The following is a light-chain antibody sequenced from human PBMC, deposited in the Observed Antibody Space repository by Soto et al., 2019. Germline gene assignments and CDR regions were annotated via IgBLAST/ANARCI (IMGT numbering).Light chain of an antibody. V-gene: IGLV2-11*01. CDR2: DVT. CDR3: CSYAGSYPVV. CDR1: SSDVGGYNY. Sequence: QSVLTQPRSVSGSPGQSVTISCTGTSSDVGGYNYVSWYQQHPGKAPKLMIYDVTKRPSGVPDRFSGSKSGNTASLTISGIQADDEADYYCCSYAGSYPVVFGGGTKLTVL. J-gene: IGLJ2*01.